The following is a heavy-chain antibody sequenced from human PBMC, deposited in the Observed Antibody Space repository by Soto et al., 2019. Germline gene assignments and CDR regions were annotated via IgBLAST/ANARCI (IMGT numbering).Heavy chain of an antibody. J-gene: IGHJ4*02. D-gene: IGHD7-27*01. CDR3: AINGVAHLDH. CDR1: GFTFDDYC. CDR2: INWNGGST. Sequence: PGVSLRLSFAASGFTFDDYCMSWVRQAPGKGLEWVSGINWNGGSTGYADSVKGRFTISRDNAKKSLYLQMNSLRAEDTALYYCAINGVAHLDHWGQGTLVTVSS. V-gene: IGHV3-20*03.